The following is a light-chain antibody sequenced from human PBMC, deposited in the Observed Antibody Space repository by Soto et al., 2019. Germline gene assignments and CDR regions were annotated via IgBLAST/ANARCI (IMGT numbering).Light chain of an antibody. CDR2: TAS. J-gene: IGKJ5*01. V-gene: IGKV1-39*01. CDR3: QQSDSTPIT. CDR1: QSISSY. Sequence: DIHMTHSPSSLSESVGHRVKITCRASQSISSYLNWYQQKPGKAPKLLIYTASSLQSGVPSRLSGSGSGTDFSLTISSLQPEDFATYYCQQSDSTPITFGQGTRLEIK.